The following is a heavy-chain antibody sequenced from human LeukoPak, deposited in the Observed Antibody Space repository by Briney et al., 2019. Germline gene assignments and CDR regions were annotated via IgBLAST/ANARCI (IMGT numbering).Heavy chain of an antibody. Sequence: ASVKVSCKASGYTFTSYDINWVRQATGQGLEWMGWMNPNSGNTGYAQKFQGRVTMTRNTSISTAYMELSSLRSEDTAVYYCAMTELLWFGELFRWGQGTLVTVSS. V-gene: IGHV1-8*01. J-gene: IGHJ4*02. CDR1: GYTFTSYD. CDR3: AMTELLWFGELFR. D-gene: IGHD3-10*01. CDR2: MNPNSGNT.